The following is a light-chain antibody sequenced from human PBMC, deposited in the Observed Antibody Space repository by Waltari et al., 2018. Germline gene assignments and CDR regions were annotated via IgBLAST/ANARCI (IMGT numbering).Light chain of an antibody. CDR1: SSDVGGCNY. V-gene: IGLV2-14*03. CDR3: SSYTSRNTLV. J-gene: IGLJ2*01. CDR2: EVR. Sequence: QSALTQPASVSGSPGQSITISCTGTSSDVGGCNYDSWYQQHPGEAPKIMIYEVRNRASGISYRVSGSKSGNTASLTISGLQAADEADYYCSSYTSRNTLVFGGGTKLTVL.